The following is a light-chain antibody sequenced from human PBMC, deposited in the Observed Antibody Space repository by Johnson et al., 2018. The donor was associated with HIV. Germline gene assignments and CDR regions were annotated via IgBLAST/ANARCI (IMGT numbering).Light chain of an antibody. Sequence: QSVLTQPPSVSAAPGQKVTISCSGRSSNIGSNSVSWYQQLPGTAPKLLIYDNNKRPSGIPDRFSGSKSGTSATLGITGLQTGDEADYYCGTWDSSLGVFGTGTKVTVL. V-gene: IGLV1-51*01. CDR3: GTWDSSLGV. J-gene: IGLJ1*01. CDR2: DNN. CDR1: SSNIGSNS.